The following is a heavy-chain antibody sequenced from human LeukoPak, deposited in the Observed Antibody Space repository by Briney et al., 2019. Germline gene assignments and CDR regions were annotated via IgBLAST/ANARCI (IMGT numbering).Heavy chain of an antibody. CDR1: GFTFSTYG. Sequence: GRSLRLSCAASGFTFSTYGMHWVRQAPGKGLEWVAVISYDGSNKYYADSVKGRFTISRDNSKNTLSLQMNSLRAEDTAVYYCATFYGSGKGGAFDIWGQGTMVTVSS. CDR2: ISYDGSNK. D-gene: IGHD3-10*01. V-gene: IGHV3-30*03. J-gene: IGHJ3*02. CDR3: ATFYGSGKGGAFDI.